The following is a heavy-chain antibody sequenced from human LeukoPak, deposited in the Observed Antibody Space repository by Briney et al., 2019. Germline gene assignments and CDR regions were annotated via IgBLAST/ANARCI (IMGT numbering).Heavy chain of an antibody. Sequence: GGSLRLSCAASGFTFSDYYMSWIRQAPGKGLEWVSYISTSGSNIYYSDSVKGRFTISRGNAKDSLYLQMNSLRAEDTAVYYCARTYGSGSYGDYWGQGTQVTVSS. V-gene: IGHV3-11*01. CDR1: GFTFSDYY. CDR2: ISTSGSNI. CDR3: ARTYGSGSYGDY. D-gene: IGHD3-10*01. J-gene: IGHJ4*02.